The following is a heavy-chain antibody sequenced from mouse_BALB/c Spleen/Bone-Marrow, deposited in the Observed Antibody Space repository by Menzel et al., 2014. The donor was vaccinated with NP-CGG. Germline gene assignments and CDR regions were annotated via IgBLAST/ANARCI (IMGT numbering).Heavy chain of an antibody. CDR1: GFTFSSYG. V-gene: IGHV5-6-3*01. Sequence: EVQLVESGGGLVQPGGSLKLSCVASGFTFSSYGMSWVRQTPDKRLELVATINNNGGSTYYPDSVKGQFTISRDNAKNTLYLQMSSLKSEDTAMYYCARVYGWYFDVWGSGTTVPVFS. CDR2: INNNGGST. J-gene: IGHJ1*01. D-gene: IGHD1-1*01. CDR3: ARVYGWYFDV.